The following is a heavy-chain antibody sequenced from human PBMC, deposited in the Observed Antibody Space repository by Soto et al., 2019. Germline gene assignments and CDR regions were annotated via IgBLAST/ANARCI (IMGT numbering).Heavy chain of an antibody. V-gene: IGHV3-23*01. CDR1: GFTFSSYA. Sequence: GGSLRLSCAASGFTFSSYAMSWVRQAPGKGLEWVSAISGSGGSTYYADSVKGRFTISRDNSKNTLYLQMNSLRAEDTAVYYCAKGVDFWSGYQLYYYYGMDVWGQGTTVTV. J-gene: IGHJ6*02. CDR3: AKGVDFWSGYQLYYYYGMDV. CDR2: ISGSGGST. D-gene: IGHD3-3*01.